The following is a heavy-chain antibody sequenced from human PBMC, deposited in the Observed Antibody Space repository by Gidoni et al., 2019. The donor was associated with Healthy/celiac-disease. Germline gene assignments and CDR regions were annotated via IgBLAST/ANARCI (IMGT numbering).Heavy chain of an antibody. D-gene: IGHD6-13*01. CDR2: ISSSSIDK. CDR3: ASYMHIIAAAGTPGD. J-gene: IGHJ4*02. V-gene: IGHV3-21*01. Sequence: EVQMVESGGGLVTPGGSLRLSSAASVVTFSSYSMNLVRQAPGKGLEWVSSISSSSIDKYYADSVKGRFTISRDNAKNSLYLQMNSLRAEDTAVYYCASYMHIIAAAGTPGDWGQGTLVTVSS. CDR1: VVTFSSYS.